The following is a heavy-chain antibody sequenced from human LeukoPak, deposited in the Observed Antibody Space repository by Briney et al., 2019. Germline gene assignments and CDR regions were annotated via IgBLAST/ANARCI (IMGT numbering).Heavy chain of an antibody. D-gene: IGHD1/OR15-1a*01. Sequence: KPSETLSLTCTVSGGSISSSSYYWGWLRQPPGKGLEWIGSIYYSGSTYYNPSLKSRVTISVDTSKNQFSLELSSVTAADTAVYYCARRTRTNDYWGQGTLVTVSS. CDR3: ARRTRTNDY. CDR1: GGSISSSSYY. CDR2: IYYSGST. J-gene: IGHJ4*02. V-gene: IGHV4-39*01.